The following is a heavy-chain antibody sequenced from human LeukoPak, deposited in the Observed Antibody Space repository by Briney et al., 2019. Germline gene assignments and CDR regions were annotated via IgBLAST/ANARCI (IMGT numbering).Heavy chain of an antibody. CDR3: AKSVSMVRGVGAFDI. CDR1: GFTFSSYA. CDR2: ISGSGGST. V-gene: IGHV3-23*01. J-gene: IGHJ3*02. Sequence: GGSLRLSCAAPGFTFSSYAMSWVRQAPGKGLEWVSAISGSGGSTYYADSVKGRFTISRDNSKNTLYLQMNSLRAEDTAVYYCAKSVSMVRGVGAFDIWGQGTMVTVSS. D-gene: IGHD3-10*01.